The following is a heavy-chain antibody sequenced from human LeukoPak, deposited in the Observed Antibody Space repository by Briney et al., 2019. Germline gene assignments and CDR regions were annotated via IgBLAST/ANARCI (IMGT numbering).Heavy chain of an antibody. J-gene: IGHJ4*02. CDR2: INPSGGST. Sequence: ASVKVSCKASGYTFTSYYMHWVRQAPGQGLEWMGIINPSGGSTSYAQKFQGRVTMTRDMSTSTVYMELSSLRSEDTAVYYCASSGPGALYCFDYWGQGTLVTVSS. CDR3: ASSGPGALYCFDY. CDR1: GYTFTSYY. D-gene: IGHD1-14*01. V-gene: IGHV1-46*01.